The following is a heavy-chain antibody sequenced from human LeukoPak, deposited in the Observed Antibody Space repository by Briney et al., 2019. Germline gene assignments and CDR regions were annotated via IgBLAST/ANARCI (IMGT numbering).Heavy chain of an antibody. CDR2: ISYDGSNK. CDR3: AKDRETLYDSSGYPDY. D-gene: IGHD3-22*01. Sequence: PGRSLRLSCAASGYTFSSYGMHCVRQAPGKRLEWVAVISYDGSNKYYADSVKGRFTISRDNSKNTLYLQKNSLRAEGTAVYYCAKDRETLYDSSGYPDYWGQGTLVTVSS. V-gene: IGHV3-30*18. CDR1: GYTFSSYG. J-gene: IGHJ4*02.